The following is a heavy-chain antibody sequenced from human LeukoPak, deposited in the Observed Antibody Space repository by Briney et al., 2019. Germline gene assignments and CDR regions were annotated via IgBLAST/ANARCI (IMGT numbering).Heavy chain of an antibody. D-gene: IGHD2-21*01. CDR3: AKAPVTSCRGAYCYPFDS. CDR2: IDYSGGST. J-gene: IGHJ4*02. Sequence: GGSLRLSCTASGFTLSSYEMSWIRQAPGKGLEWVSSIDYSGGSTYYADSVRGRFTISRDNSKNTLYLQMNSLRAEDAAVYFCAKAPVTSCRGAYCYPFDSWGQGTLVTVSS. CDR1: GFTLSSYE. V-gene: IGHV3-23*01.